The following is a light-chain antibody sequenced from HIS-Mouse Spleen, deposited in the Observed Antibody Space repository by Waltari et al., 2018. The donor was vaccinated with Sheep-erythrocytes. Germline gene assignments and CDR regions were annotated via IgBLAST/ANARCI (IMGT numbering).Light chain of an antibody. J-gene: IGLJ3*02. CDR2: EVS. V-gene: IGLV2-14*01. CDR3: SSYTSSSTWV. CDR1: SSDVGGYNS. Sequence: QSALTQPASVSGSPGQSTTISCTGPSSDVGGYNSVSWYQQHPGKAPKLMIYEVSNRPSEVSNRFSGSKSGNTASLTISGLQAEDEADYYCSSYTSSSTWVFGGGTKLTVL.